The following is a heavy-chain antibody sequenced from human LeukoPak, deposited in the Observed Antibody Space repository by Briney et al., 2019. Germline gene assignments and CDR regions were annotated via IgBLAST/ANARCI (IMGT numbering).Heavy chain of an antibody. CDR3: AADQQLEVYYGMDV. J-gene: IGHJ6*04. V-gene: IGHV1-58*01. CDR2: IVVGSGNT. CDR1: GFTFTSSA. D-gene: IGHD6-13*01. Sequence: SVKVSCKASGFTFTSSAAQWVRQARGQRLEWIGWIVVGSGNTNYAQKFQERVTITRDMSTSTAYMELSSLRSEDTAVYYCAADQQLEVYYGMDVWGKGTTVTVSS.